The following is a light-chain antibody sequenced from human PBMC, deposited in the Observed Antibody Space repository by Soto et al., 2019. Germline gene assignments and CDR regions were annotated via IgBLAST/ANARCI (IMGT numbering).Light chain of an antibody. J-gene: IGKJ3*01. CDR3: QQRSNWPPLT. CDR1: QSVSSY. V-gene: IGKV3-11*01. Sequence: EIVLTQSPATLSLSPGERATLSCRASQSVSSYLAWYQQKPGQAPRLLIYDASNRATGIPARFRGSGSGTDFTLTISSLEPEDFAVYYGQQRSNWPPLTFGPGTKVEI. CDR2: DAS.